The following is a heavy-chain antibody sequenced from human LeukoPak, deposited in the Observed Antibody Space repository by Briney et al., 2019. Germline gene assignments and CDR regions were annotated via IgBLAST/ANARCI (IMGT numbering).Heavy chain of an antibody. D-gene: IGHD2-15*01. Sequence: SETLSLTCAVSGGSISSGGYSWSWIRQPPGKGLEWIGYIYHSGSTYYNPSLKSRVTISVDRSKNQFSLKLSSVTAADTAVYYCARSIPGYYYYGMDVWGQGTTVIVSS. V-gene: IGHV4-30-2*01. J-gene: IGHJ6*02. CDR1: GGSISSGGYS. CDR3: ARSIPGYYYYGMDV. CDR2: IYHSGST.